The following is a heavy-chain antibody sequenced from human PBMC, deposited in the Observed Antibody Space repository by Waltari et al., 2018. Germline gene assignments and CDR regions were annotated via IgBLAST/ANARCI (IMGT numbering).Heavy chain of an antibody. D-gene: IGHD3-10*01. J-gene: IGHJ4*02. V-gene: IGHV1-2*02. CDR3: ARSTYYGSGSYFPDY. CDR2: INPNSGGT. Sequence: QVQLVQSGAEVKKPGASVKVSCKASGYTLTGYYMQWVRQAPGQGLEWMGWINPNSGGTNYAQKFQGRVTMTRDTSISTAYMELSRLRSDDTAVYYCARSTYYGSGSYFPDYWGQGTLVTVSS. CDR1: GYTLTGYY.